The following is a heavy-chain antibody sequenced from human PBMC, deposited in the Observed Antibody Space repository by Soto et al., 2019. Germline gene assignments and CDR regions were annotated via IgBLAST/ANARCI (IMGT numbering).Heavy chain of an antibody. D-gene: IGHD3-22*01. CDR2: IYYSGST. V-gene: IGHV4-39*01. CDR3: ARQAKRITMIVLFPDNWFAP. CDR1: GGSISSSSYY. Sequence: SETLSLTCTVSGGSISSSSYYWGWIRQPPGKRLEWIGSIYYSGSTYYNPSLKSRVTISVDTSKNQFSLKLSSVTAADTAVYYCARQAKRITMIVLFPDNWFAPSGPRTLLTVSS. J-gene: IGHJ5*02.